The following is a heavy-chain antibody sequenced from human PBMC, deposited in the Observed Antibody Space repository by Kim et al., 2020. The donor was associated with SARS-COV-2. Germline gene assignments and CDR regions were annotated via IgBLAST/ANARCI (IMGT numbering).Heavy chain of an antibody. Sequence: TANYAQKFQGRVTITADESTSTAYMELSSLRSEDTAVYYCARAPSMVGYWGQGTLVTVSS. J-gene: IGHJ4*02. D-gene: IGHD3-10*01. CDR2: TA. V-gene: IGHV1-69*01. CDR3: ARAPSMVGY.